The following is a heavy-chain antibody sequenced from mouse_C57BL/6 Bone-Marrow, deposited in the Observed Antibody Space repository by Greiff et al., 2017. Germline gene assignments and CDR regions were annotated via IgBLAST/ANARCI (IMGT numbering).Heavy chain of an antibody. CDR1: GYTFTSYW. V-gene: IGHV1-52*01. J-gene: IGHJ1*03. CDR2: IDPSDSET. Sequence: QVQLQQPGAELVRPGSSVKLSCKASGYTFTSYWMHWVKQRPIQGLEWIGNIDPSDSETHSNQKFKDKATLTVDKSSSTAYMQLSSLTSEDSAVYYCATYPYWYCDVWGTGTTVTVSS. D-gene: IGHD2-10*01. CDR3: ATYPYWYCDV.